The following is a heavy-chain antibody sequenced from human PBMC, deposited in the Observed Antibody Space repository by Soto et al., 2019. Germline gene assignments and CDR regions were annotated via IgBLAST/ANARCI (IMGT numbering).Heavy chain of an antibody. J-gene: IGHJ4*02. D-gene: IGHD3-9*01. Sequence: GGSLRLSCAASGFTFSSYAMSWVRQAPGKGLEWVSAISGSGGSTYYADSVKGRFTISRDNSKNTLYLQMNSLRAEDTAVYYCAKLSNYDILTGYSPTPLDYWGQGTLVTVSS. CDR1: GFTFSSYA. CDR2: ISGSGGST. CDR3: AKLSNYDILTGYSPTPLDY. V-gene: IGHV3-23*01.